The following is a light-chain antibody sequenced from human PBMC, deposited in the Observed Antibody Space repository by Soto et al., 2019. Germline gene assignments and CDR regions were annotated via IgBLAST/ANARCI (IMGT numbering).Light chain of an antibody. CDR2: GAS. V-gene: IGKV3-15*01. Sequence: EIVMTQSPAPLSVSPGERTTLSCRASQSVSSNLAWYQQKPGQAPRLLIYGASTRATGSPARFSRSGSWTESTLTSSSLQSEDFGVYYCQQNNNWPPWTLGQGTKVEIK. CDR1: QSVSSN. J-gene: IGKJ1*01. CDR3: QQNNNWPPWT.